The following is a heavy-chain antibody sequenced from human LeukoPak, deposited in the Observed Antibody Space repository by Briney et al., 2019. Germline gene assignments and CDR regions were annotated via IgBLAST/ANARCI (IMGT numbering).Heavy chain of an antibody. CDR2: ITRSGAAK. Sequence: PGGSLRLSCAASGFTFSAFAMSWGRRAPGKGLEWVSTITRSGAAKYYADSVKGRFTVSRDNSKNTLYLQMDSLSAEDTALYYCAKDHSSCAGRDCLLFDSWGQGTLVTVSS. CDR1: GFTFSAFA. V-gene: IGHV3-23*01. J-gene: IGHJ4*02. CDR3: AKDHSSCAGRDCLLFDS. D-gene: IGHD2-21*02.